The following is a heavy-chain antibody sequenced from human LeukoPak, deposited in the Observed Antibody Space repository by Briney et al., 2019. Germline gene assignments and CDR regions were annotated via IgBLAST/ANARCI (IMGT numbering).Heavy chain of an antibody. V-gene: IGHV4-39*07. CDR2: INHSGST. Sequence: SETLSLTCTVSGGSISSSSYYWSWIRQPPGKGLEWIGEINHSGSTNYNPSLKSRVTISVDTSKNQFSLKLSSVTAADTAVYYCARGTPGYSSGWYRHNWFDPWGQGTLVTVSS. D-gene: IGHD6-19*01. CDR3: ARGTPGYSSGWYRHNWFDP. CDR1: GGSISSSSYY. J-gene: IGHJ5*02.